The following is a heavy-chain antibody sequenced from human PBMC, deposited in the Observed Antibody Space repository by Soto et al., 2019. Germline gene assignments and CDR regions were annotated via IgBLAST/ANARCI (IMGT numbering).Heavy chain of an antibody. D-gene: IGHD2-21*01. CDR2: IYYTGAA. CDR1: GGSIDTGGFY. Sequence: QVQLQESGPGLVKPSQTLTLTCSVSGGSIDTGGFYWSWARQLPGKGLQWIGYIYYTGAAYYNPALKSRVVIYLDTSANQFSLSLTSLTAADTAVYYCASGTFNDISFDSWGQGRLVTVSS. CDR3: ASGTFNDISFDS. V-gene: IGHV4-31*03. J-gene: IGHJ4*02.